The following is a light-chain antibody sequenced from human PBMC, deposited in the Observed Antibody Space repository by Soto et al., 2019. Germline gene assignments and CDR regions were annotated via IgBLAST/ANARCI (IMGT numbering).Light chain of an antibody. CDR2: AAS. J-gene: IGKJ4*01. Sequence: DIQMTQSPSSLSASVGDRVTITCRASQSIRTYLNWYQQKPGKAPKLLIYAASSLESGVPSRFSGSGSGTDFTLTISSLQPEDFAAYFCQQSYSMPLSFGGGTKVEIK. CDR3: QQSYSMPLS. CDR1: QSIRTY. V-gene: IGKV1-39*01.